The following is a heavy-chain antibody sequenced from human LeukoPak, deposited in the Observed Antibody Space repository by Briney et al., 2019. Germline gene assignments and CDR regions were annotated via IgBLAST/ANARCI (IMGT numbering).Heavy chain of an antibody. Sequence: ASVKVSCKASGYTFTSYYMHWVRQAPGQGLEWMGIINPSGGSTSYAQKFQGRVTMTRDMSTSTVYMELSSLRSEDTAVYYCARGPHKRTYDRDNWFDPWGQGTLVTVSS. V-gene: IGHV1-46*01. J-gene: IGHJ5*02. D-gene: IGHD3-3*01. CDR2: INPSGGST. CDR3: ARGPHKRTYDRDNWFDP. CDR1: GYTFTSYY.